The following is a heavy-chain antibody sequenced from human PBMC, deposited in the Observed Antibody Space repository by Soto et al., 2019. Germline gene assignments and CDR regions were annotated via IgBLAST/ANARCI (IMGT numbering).Heavy chain of an antibody. D-gene: IGHD6-13*01. CDR2: MNTNSDDT. V-gene: IGHV1-8*01. CDR3: AREWSAAGHFYGLDV. J-gene: IGHJ6*02. Sequence: QVQLVQSGAEVKKPGASVQVSCKTSGYTFTSYDINWVRQAPGQGLEWVGWMNTNSDDTRSAQKFRGRLTLTRDKSMRAVYMKLSNLRPADTSVYYCAREWSAAGHFYGLDVWGQVTTVAVSS. CDR1: GYTFTSYD.